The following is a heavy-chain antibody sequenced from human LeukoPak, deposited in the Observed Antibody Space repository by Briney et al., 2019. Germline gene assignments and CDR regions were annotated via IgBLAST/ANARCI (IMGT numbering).Heavy chain of an antibody. V-gene: IGHV1-2*02. CDR3: AREGYGGGQDFDV. CDR2: INPNNGGS. J-gene: IGHJ3*01. D-gene: IGHD1-26*01. Sequence: GSVKVSCKASGYTFTGYYMHWVRQAPGQGLEWMGWINPNNGGSNYGQKLQGRVTMTRDTSISTAYMDLSRLKSDDTAVYYCAREGYGGGQDFDVWGQGTMV. CDR1: GYTFTGYY.